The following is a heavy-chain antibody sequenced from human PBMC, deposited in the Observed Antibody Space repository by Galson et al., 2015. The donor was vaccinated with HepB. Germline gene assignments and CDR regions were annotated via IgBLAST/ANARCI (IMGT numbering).Heavy chain of an antibody. D-gene: IGHD3-16*02. CDR2: ISSSSSYI. CDR3: ARGMGLRLGELSSLENAFDI. J-gene: IGHJ3*02. V-gene: IGHV3-21*01. CDR1: GFTFRSYS. Sequence: SLRLSCAASGFTFRSYSMNWVRQAPGKGLEWVSSISSSSSYIYYADSVKGRFTISRDNAKNSLYLQMNSLRAEDTAVYYCARGMGLRLGELSSLENAFDIWGQGTMVTVSS.